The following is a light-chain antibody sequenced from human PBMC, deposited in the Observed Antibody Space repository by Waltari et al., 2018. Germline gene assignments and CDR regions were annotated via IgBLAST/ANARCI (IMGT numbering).Light chain of an antibody. CDR1: RSDVGSYNL. CDR3: CSYAGSSTLV. J-gene: IGLJ3*02. CDR2: EGS. V-gene: IGLV2-23*01. Sequence: QSALTQPASVSGSPGQSITISCTGTRSDVGSYNLVSWYQHHPGKAPKVMIYEGSKRPSGVSNRFSGSKSGNTASLTISGLQAEDEADYYCCSYAGSSTLVFGGGTKLTVL.